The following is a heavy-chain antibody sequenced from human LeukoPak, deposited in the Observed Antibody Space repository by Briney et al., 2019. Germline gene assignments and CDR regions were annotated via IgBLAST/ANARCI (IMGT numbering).Heavy chain of an antibody. V-gene: IGHV3-30-3*01. Sequence: PGGSLRLSCAASGFTFSSYAMHWVRQAPGKGLEWVAVISYDGSNKYYADSVKGRFTISRDNAKNSLYLQMNSLRAEDTAVYYCAREETYYDFWSGYYRVQGWFDPWGQGTLVTVSS. CDR3: AREETYYDFWSGYYRVQGWFDP. J-gene: IGHJ5*02. CDR1: GFTFSSYA. CDR2: ISYDGSNK. D-gene: IGHD3-3*01.